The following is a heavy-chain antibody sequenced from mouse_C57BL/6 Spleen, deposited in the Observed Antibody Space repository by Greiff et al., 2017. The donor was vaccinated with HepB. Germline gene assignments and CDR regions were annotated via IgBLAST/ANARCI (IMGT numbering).Heavy chain of an antibody. CDR2: IYPGSGNT. CDR1: GYSFTSYY. V-gene: IGHV1-66*01. Sequence: VQLQQSGPELVKPGASVKISCKASGYSFTSYYIHWVKQRPGQGLEWIGWIYPGSGNTKYNEKFKGKATLTADTSSSTACMQLSSLTSEDSAVYYCARSYTKWYFDVWGTGTTVTVSS. D-gene: IGHD2-12*01. J-gene: IGHJ1*03. CDR3: ARSYTKWYFDV.